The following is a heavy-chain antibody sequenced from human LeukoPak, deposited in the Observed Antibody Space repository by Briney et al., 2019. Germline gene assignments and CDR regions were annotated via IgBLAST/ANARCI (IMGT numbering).Heavy chain of an antibody. CDR1: GFTVSSNY. CDR2: IYSGGST. D-gene: IGHD3-22*01. Sequence: PGGSLRLSCAASGFTVSSNYMTWGRQAPGKGLEWVSVIYSGGSTYCADSVKGRFTISRDNSKNTMYLQMNNLRAEDTAVYYCAGAYYYESSGYFYFDYWGQGTLVTVSS. V-gene: IGHV3-66*01. J-gene: IGHJ4*02. CDR3: AGAYYYESSGYFYFDY.